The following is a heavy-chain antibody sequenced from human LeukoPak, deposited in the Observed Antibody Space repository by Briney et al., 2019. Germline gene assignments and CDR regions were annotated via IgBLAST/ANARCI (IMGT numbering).Heavy chain of an antibody. CDR3: ARDWGYCINGVCYAFDY. V-gene: IGHV4-39*07. Sequence: PSETLSLTCTVSGGSISTSNDYWGWIRQPPGKGLKWIGNIFYSGSTYYSPSLKSRVTISLDTSRNQFSLKLSSVTAADTAVYYCARDWGYCINGVCYAFDYWGQGTLVTVSS. D-gene: IGHD2-8*01. CDR2: IFYSGST. J-gene: IGHJ4*02. CDR1: GGSISTSNDY.